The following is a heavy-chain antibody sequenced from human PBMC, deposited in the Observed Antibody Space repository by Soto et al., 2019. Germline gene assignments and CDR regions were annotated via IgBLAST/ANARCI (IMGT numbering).Heavy chain of an antibody. CDR1: GGTFSSYA. Sequence: SVKVSCKASGGTFSSYAISWVRQAPGQGLEWMGGIIPIFGTANYAQKFQGRVTITADESTSTAYMELSSLRSEDTAVYYCASETASYRYYYDSGGYFDYWGQGTLVTVSS. D-gene: IGHD3-22*01. CDR2: IIPIFGTA. V-gene: IGHV1-69*13. J-gene: IGHJ4*02. CDR3: ASETASYRYYYDSGGYFDY.